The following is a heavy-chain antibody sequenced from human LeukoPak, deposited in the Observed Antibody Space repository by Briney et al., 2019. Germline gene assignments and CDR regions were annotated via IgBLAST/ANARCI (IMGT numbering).Heavy chain of an antibody. CDR3: ARARSGGRSSVGY. J-gene: IGHJ4*02. CDR2: ISSSGSTI. D-gene: IGHD2-15*01. CDR1: GFTFSDY. Sequence: GGSLRLSCAASGFTFSDYMSWIRQAPGKGLEWVSYISSSGSTIYYADSVKGRFTISRDNAKNSLYLQMNSLRAEDTAVYYCARARSGGRSSVGYWGQGTLVTVSS. V-gene: IGHV3-11*01.